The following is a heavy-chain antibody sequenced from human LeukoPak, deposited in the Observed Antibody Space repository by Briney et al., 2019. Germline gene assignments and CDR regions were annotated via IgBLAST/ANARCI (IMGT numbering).Heavy chain of an antibody. D-gene: IGHD2-15*01. V-gene: IGHV4-59*01. Sequence: SETLSLTCTVSGGSISSYYWSWIRQPPGKGLEWIGYIYYSGSTSYNPSLKSRVTISVDTSKNQFSLKLSSVTAADTAVYYCARVIAGWRYCSGGSCYSFWFDPWGQGTLVTVSS. CDR2: IYYSGST. CDR1: GGSISSYY. CDR3: ARVIAGWRYCSGGSCYSFWFDP. J-gene: IGHJ5*02.